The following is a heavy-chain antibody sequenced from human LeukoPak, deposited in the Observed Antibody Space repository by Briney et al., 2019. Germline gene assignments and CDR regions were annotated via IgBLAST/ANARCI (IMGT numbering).Heavy chain of an antibody. V-gene: IGHV3-7*01. CDR1: GFTFSNAC. CDR2: IKWDGSEI. D-gene: IGHD4-23*01. Sequence: GGSLTLSCAASGFTFSNACMSWVRQAPGKGLEWVGNIKWDGSEIYYVESVKGRFPISRDNAKSSLFLQMNSLRAEDTAVYYCATKNSLAYWGQGTLVTVSS. J-gene: IGHJ4*02. CDR3: ATKNSLAY.